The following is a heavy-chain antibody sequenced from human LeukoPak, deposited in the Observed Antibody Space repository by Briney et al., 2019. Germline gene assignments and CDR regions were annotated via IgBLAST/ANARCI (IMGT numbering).Heavy chain of an antibody. V-gene: IGHV4-34*01. J-gene: IGHJ4*02. Sequence: SETLSLTCAVYGGSFSGYYWSWLRQPPGKGLEWIGEINHSGSTNYNPSLKSRVTISVDTSKNQFSLKLSSVTAADTAVYHCARAKGWDYDILTGYRDYFDYWGQGTLVTVSS. CDR3: ARAKGWDYDILTGYRDYFDY. D-gene: IGHD3-9*01. CDR2: INHSGST. CDR1: GGSFSGYY.